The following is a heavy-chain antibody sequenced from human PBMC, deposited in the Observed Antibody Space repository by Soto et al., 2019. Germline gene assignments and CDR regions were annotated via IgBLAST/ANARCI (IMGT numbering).Heavy chain of an antibody. J-gene: IGHJ6*02. CDR1: GGSFSGYY. CDR3: ARVSGIYYYGMDV. V-gene: IGHV4-34*01. CDR2: INHSGST. D-gene: IGHD3-10*01. Sequence: SETRSLTCAVYGGSFSGYYWSWFRQPPGKGLEWIGEINHSGSTNYNPSLKSRVTISVDTSKNQFSLKLSSVTAADTAVYYCARVSGIYYYGMDVWGQGTTVTVS.